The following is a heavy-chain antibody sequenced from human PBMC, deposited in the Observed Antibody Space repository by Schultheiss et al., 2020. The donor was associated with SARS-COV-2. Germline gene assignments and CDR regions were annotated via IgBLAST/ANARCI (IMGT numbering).Heavy chain of an antibody. D-gene: IGHD2-21*01. Sequence: ASVKVSCKASGYTFTGYYMHWVRQAPGQGLEWMGWINPNSGGTNYAQKFQGRVTITADESTSTAYMELSSLRSEDTAVYYCATGGHCGGDCLDYWGQGTLVTVSS. CDR1: GYTFTGYY. CDR2: INPNSGGT. J-gene: IGHJ4*02. V-gene: IGHV1-2*02. CDR3: ATGGHCGGDCLDY.